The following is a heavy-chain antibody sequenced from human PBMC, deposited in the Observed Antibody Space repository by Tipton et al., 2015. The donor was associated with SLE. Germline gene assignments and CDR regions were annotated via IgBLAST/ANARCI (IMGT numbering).Heavy chain of an antibody. D-gene: IGHD2-2*01. CDR3: ARGRLALCTSISCSSEI. Sequence: TLSLTCTVSGGSLSSFYWTWIRQPPGKGLEWIGYIYYNGNTNYNSSLESRVTMSIDTSKNQFSLNLTSVTAADTAVYYCARGRLALCTSISCSSEIWGLGTMVTVSS. J-gene: IGHJ3*02. CDR1: GGSLSSFY. V-gene: IGHV4-59*01. CDR2: IYYNGNT.